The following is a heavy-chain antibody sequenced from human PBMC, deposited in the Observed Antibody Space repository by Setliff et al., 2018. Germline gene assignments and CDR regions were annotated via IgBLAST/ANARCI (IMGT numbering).Heavy chain of an antibody. CDR2: INSNSGST. CDR1: GYSFTPYG. J-gene: IGHJ5*01. V-gene: IGHV1-2*02. Sequence: ASVKVSCKASGYSFTPYGISWVRQAPGQGLEWLGWINSNSGSTTYAQKFQGRVTMTRDTSINTVYMELKSLTSDDSAVYYCAREVPGYSGALDFWGRGTLVTVSS. CDR3: AREVPGYSGALDF. D-gene: IGHD5-12*01.